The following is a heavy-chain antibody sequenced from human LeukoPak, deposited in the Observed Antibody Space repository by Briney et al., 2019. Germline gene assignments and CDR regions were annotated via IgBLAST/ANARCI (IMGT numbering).Heavy chain of an antibody. CDR1: GGSISSSGYY. V-gene: IGHV4-39*07. D-gene: IGHD3-22*01. CDR3: ARGYSGSSGFWESSHPQGLEY. J-gene: IGHJ4*02. CDR2: IYTSGST. Sequence: QTSETLSLTCTVSGGSISSSGYYWAWIRQPRGKGLEWIGRIYTSGSTNYNPSLKRRATISIDTSKNQFSLNLTSVTAADTAVYYCARGYSGSSGFWESSHPQGLEYWGQGTLVTVSS.